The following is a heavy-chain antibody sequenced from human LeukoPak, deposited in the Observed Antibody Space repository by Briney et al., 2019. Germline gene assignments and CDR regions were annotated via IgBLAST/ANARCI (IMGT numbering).Heavy chain of an antibody. D-gene: IGHD5-12*01. CDR2: IWYDGSNK. CDR1: GFTFSSYG. V-gene: IGHV3-33*08. Sequence: QSGGSLRLSCAASGFTFSSYGMHWVRQAPGKGLEWVAVIWYDGSNKYYADSVKGRFTISRDNSKNTLYLQMNSLRAEDTAVYYCARDLKRRRDGYNYFDYWGQGTLVTVSS. J-gene: IGHJ4*02. CDR3: ARDLKRRRDGYNYFDY.